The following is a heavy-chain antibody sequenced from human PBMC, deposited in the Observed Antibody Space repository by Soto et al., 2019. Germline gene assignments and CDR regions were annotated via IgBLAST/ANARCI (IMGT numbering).Heavy chain of an antibody. V-gene: IGHV1-2*02. CDR3: ARGDSTDCSNGVCSFFYNHDMDV. J-gene: IGHJ6*02. CDR1: GYTFSGYY. CDR2: INPNSGDT. Sequence: GASVKVSCKASGYTFSGYYIHWVRQAPGQGLAWMGWINPNSGDTNYAQKFQGRVTMTRGTSITTAYMELSRLRSDDTAVYYCARGDSTDCSNGVCSFFYNHDMDVWGQGTTVTVSS. D-gene: IGHD2-8*01.